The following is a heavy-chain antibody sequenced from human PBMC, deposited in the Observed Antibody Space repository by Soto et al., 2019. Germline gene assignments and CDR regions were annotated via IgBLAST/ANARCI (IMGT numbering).Heavy chain of an antibody. CDR2: ISGSGGST. Sequence: EVQLLESGGGLVQPGGSLRLSCAASGFTFSSYAMSWVRQAPGKGLEWVSAISGSGGSTYYADSVKGRFTISRDNSKNTLYLQMNSLRAEDTAVYYCAKDPWGIFVDTDHIDYWGQGTLVTVSS. J-gene: IGHJ4*02. CDR3: AKDPWGIFVDTDHIDY. CDR1: GFTFSSYA. D-gene: IGHD5-18*01. V-gene: IGHV3-23*01.